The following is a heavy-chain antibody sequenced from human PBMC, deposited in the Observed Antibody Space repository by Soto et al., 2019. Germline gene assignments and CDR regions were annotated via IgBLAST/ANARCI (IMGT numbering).Heavy chain of an antibody. CDR1: GFTFSQSG. CDR3: VKDGLRDSPSAIDY. V-gene: IGHV3-23*01. Sequence: PGGSLRLSCAASGFTFSQSGMSWVRQAPGKGLEWVAGLGGSGRKTYYAGSVKGQFTISRDNSKNTLFLQINSLRAADTAIYYCVKDGLRDSPSAIDYWGQGTLVTVSS. J-gene: IGHJ4*02. CDR2: LGGSGRKT. D-gene: IGHD6-13*01.